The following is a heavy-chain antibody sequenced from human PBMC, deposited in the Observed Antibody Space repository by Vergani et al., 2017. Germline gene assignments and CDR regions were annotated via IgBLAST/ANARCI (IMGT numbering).Heavy chain of an antibody. CDR2: IYYSRST. Sequence: QVQLQESGPGLVKPSETLSLTCTVSGGSISSYYWSWIRQPPGKGLEWIGYIYYSRSTNYNPSLKSRVTISVDTSKNQFSLKLSSVTAANTAVYYCARDRAPYYGMDVWGQGTTVTVSS. CDR1: GGSISSYY. D-gene: IGHD3-10*01. J-gene: IGHJ6*02. CDR3: ARDRAPYYGMDV. V-gene: IGHV4-59*01.